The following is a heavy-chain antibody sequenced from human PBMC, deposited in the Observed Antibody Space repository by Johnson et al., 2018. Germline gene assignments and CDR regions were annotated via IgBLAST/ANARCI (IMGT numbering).Heavy chain of an antibody. D-gene: IGHD3-22*01. J-gene: IGHJ6*02. V-gene: IGHV3-23*04. CDR3: ATGRITMIVVVTPYYYYGMDV. Sequence: VQLVESGGGLVQPGGSLRLSCAASGFTFSSYAMSWVRQAPGKGLEWVSAISGSGGSTYYADSVKGRFTISRDNSKNTLYLQMNSLSAEDTAVYYCATGRITMIVVVTPYYYYGMDVWGQGTTVTVSS. CDR1: GFTFSSYA. CDR2: ISGSGGST.